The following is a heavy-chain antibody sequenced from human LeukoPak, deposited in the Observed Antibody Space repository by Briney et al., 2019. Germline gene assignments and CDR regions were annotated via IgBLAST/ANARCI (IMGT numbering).Heavy chain of an antibody. CDR1: GCTFTGYY. CDR3: ARALSSSWESPSYWFDP. J-gene: IGHJ5*02. V-gene: IGHV1-2*02. CDR2: TNPNSGGT. Sequence: ASVKVSCKASGCTFTGYYMHWVRQAPGQGLECMGWTNPNSGGTDSAQKFQGRVTMTWDTSISTAYMELNRLKSDDTAVYYCARALSSSWESPSYWFDPWGQGTLVTVSS. D-gene: IGHD6-13*01.